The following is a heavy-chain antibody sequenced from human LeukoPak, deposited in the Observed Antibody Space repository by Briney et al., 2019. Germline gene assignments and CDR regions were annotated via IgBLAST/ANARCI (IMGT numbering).Heavy chain of an antibody. D-gene: IGHD3-16*01. CDR1: GHTFTGYY. V-gene: IGHV1-2*02. CDR3: ARVDYDYVWGRNRYFDY. J-gene: IGHJ4*02. CDR2: INPNSGGT. Sequence: ASVKVSCKASGHTFTGYYMHWVRQAPGQGLEWMGWINPNSGGTNYAQKFQGRVTMTRDTSISTAYMELSRLRSDDTAVYYCARVDYDYVWGRNRYFDYWGQGTLVTVSS.